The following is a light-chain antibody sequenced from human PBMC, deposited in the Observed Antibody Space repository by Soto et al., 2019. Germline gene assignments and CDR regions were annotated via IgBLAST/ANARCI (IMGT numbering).Light chain of an antibody. Sequence: QPVLTQSSSASASLGSSVKLTCTLSSGHSSYIIAWHQQQPGKAPRYLMKLEGSGSYNKGSGVPDRFSGSSSGAARYLTISNLQFEDEADYYCETWDSNTHTVFGGGTQLTVL. V-gene: IGLV4-60*02. CDR2: LEGSGSY. J-gene: IGLJ3*02. CDR3: ETWDSNTHTV. CDR1: SGHSSYI.